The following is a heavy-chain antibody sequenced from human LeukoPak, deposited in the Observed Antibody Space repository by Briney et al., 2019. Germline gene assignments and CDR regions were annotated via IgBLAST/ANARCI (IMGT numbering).Heavy chain of an antibody. J-gene: IGHJ4*02. V-gene: IGHV3-30*02. D-gene: IGHD1/OR15-1a*01. CDR2: FRQYGSST. Sequence: PGGSLRLSCVASGFPFSNYGMHWVRQAPGKGLEWVAFFRQYGSSTFYSDSVKGRFTISRDTSKNTLYLQMNGLREEDTAMYYCVWRPRPSYQQIDYFDHWGQGTLVTVSS. CDR1: GFPFSNYG. CDR3: VWRPRPSYQQIDYFDH.